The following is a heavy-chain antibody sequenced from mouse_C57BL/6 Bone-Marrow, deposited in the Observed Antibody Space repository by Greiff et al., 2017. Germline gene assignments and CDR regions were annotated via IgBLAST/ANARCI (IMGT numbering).Heavy chain of an antibody. CDR1: GFSFNTYA. V-gene: IGHV10-1*01. CDR3: VSYDWGYAMDD. D-gene: IGHD2-4*01. Sequence: EVQLVESGGGLVQPKGSLKLSCAASGFSFNTYAMNWVRQAPGKGLEWVARIRSNSNNYATYYADSVKDRFTIARDDSERMLYLQMNNLKTEGTAMDYCVSYDWGYAMDDWGQGTSVTVSS. CDR2: IRSNSNNYAT. J-gene: IGHJ4*01.